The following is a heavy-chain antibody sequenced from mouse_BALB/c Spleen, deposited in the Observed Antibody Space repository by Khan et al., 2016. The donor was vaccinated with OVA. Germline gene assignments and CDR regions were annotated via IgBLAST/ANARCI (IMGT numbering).Heavy chain of an antibody. D-gene: IGHD2-14*01. CDR1: GYTFTTYT. CDR2: IIPTNDYT. J-gene: IGHJ3*01. V-gene: IGHV1-4*01. CDR3: ARGGAYYRSDGWFAY. Sequence: QVQLKQSGAELARPGASVKMSCKASGYTFTTYTIHWVKQRPGQGLEWIGYIIPTNDYTNYNQKFKDRATLTADKSSSTAYMQLSSLTSEDSALYYCARGGAYYRSDGWFAYWGQGTLVTVSA.